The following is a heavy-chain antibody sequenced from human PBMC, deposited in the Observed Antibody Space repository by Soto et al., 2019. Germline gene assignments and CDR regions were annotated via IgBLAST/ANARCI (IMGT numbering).Heavy chain of an antibody. V-gene: IGHV4-59*01. CDR3: ATQTGLYYYGMDV. Sequence: QVQLQESGPGLVKPSESLSLTCTVSGGSINAFFWSWVRQPPGKGLESVGYIFYSGSTNYNTSLKSRVTISPVTSKTQLSLNLTSVTAADTAVYYCATQTGLYYYGMDVWGQGTTVAVSS. J-gene: IGHJ6*02. CDR1: GGSINAFF. CDR2: IFYSGST.